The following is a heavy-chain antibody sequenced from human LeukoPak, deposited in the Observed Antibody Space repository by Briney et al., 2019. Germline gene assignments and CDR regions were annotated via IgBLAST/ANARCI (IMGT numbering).Heavy chain of an antibody. CDR2: IYYSGST. J-gene: IGHJ6*03. Sequence: SETLSLTCTGPGGSISSYYWSWIRQPPGKGLEWIGYIYYSGSTNYNPSLKSRVTISVDTSKNQFSLKLSSVTAADTAVYYCAGSYGFAYYYYMDVWGKGTTVTVSS. D-gene: IGHD1-26*01. V-gene: IGHV4-59*01. CDR1: GGSISSYY. CDR3: AGSYGFAYYYYMDV.